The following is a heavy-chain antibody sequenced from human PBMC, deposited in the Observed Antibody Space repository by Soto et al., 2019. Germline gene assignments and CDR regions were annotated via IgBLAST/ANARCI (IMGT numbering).Heavy chain of an antibody. CDR1: GFSFSTSGVG. V-gene: IGHV2-5*02. CDR3: AHRAYYHSDAAFDF. Sequence: QITLEESGPTVVKPTETLTLTCTFSGFSFSTSGVGVGWIRQPPGKALEWLGIIYWDDDKRFRASLKSRLTIIKDTSAKPAILTLTNLDPADKATYYCAHRAYYHSDAAFDFWGQGTMVNVSS. CDR2: IYWDDDK. D-gene: IGHD3-3*02. J-gene: IGHJ3*01.